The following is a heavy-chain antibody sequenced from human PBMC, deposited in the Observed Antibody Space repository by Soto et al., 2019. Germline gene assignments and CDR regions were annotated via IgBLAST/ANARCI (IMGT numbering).Heavy chain of an antibody. J-gene: IGHJ6*03. D-gene: IGHD4-4*01. V-gene: IGHV1-3*01. CDR3: AREGWDDYSNSGDYYYYMDV. CDR2: INAGNGNT. Sequence: QVQLVQSGAEVKKPGASVKVSCKASGYTFTSYAMHWVRQAPGQRLEWMGWINAGNGNTKYSQKFQGRVTITRDTSASTAYMELSSLRSEETAVYYCAREGWDDYSNSGDYYYYMDVWGKGTTVTVSS. CDR1: GYTFTSYA.